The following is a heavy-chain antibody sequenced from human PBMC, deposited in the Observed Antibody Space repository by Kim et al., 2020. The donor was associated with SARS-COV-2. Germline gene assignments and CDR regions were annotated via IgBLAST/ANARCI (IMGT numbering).Heavy chain of an antibody. J-gene: IGHJ4*02. V-gene: IGHV1-2*02. CDR2: INPNSGGT. CDR1: GYTFTGYY. D-gene: IGHD2-21*02. Sequence: ASVKVSCKASGYTFTGYYMHWVRQAPGQGLEWMGWINPNSGGTNYAQKFQGRVTMTRDTSISTAYMELSRLRSDDTAVYYCARDYSVRGGDCPLRYWGQGTLVTVSS. CDR3: ARDYSVRGGDCPLRY.